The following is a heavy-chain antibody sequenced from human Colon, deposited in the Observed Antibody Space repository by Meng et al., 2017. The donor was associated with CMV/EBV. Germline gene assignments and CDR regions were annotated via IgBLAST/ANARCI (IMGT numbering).Heavy chain of an antibody. Sequence: SETLSLTCTVSGDFLRSHYWSWIRQPPGKGLEWMGYVYYSGAATYTPSLRSRLSISVDMSKNQVYLTLRSVTAADTAMYFCARGIGHASNNTHDYWGQGTLVTVSS. CDR3: ARGIGHASNNTHDY. CDR1: GDFLRSHY. V-gene: IGHV4-59*11. J-gene: IGHJ4*02. D-gene: IGHD1/OR15-1a*01. CDR2: VYYSGAA.